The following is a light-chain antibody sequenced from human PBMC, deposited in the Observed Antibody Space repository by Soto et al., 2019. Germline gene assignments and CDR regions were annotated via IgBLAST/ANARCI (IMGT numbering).Light chain of an antibody. CDR3: HQYDNLSQT. CDR1: HDIREH. Sequence: DVHMTQSASSLSASVGCRFTLTCPASHDIREHLNWYQQKPGKPPKLLIYDASNLQTGVPSRFSGSGSGTDFTFTISSLQPEDIETYFCHQYDNLSQTFGPGTKVDIK. J-gene: IGKJ3*01. V-gene: IGKV1-33*01. CDR2: DAS.